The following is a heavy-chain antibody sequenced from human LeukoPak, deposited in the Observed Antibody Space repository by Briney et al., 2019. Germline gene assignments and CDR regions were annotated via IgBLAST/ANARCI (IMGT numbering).Heavy chain of an antibody. CDR2: IRYDGSNK. D-gene: IGHD3-22*01. Sequence: GGSLRLSCAASGFTFSSYGMHWVRQAPGKGLEWVAFIRYDGSNKYYADSVKGRFTISRDNSKNTLYLQMNSLRAEDTAVYYCAKGPYYYDSSGSPYYFDYWGQGTLVTVSS. J-gene: IGHJ4*02. CDR1: GFTFSSYG. V-gene: IGHV3-30*02. CDR3: AKGPYYYDSSGSPYYFDY.